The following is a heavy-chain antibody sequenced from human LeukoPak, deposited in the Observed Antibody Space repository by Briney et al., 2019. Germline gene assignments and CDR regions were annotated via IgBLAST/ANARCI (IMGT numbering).Heavy chain of an antibody. CDR2: IHIGGST. CDR1: GFTFSSYA. V-gene: IGHV3-66*01. D-gene: IGHD4-11*01. CDR3: ARSRDRDYSNSY. Sequence: GGSLRLSCAASGFTFSSYAMSWVRQAPGKGLEWVSFIHIGGSTYYADSVKGRFTISRDNSKNTLYLQMNSLRAEDTAVYYCARSRDRDYSNSYWGQGTLVTVSS. J-gene: IGHJ4*02.